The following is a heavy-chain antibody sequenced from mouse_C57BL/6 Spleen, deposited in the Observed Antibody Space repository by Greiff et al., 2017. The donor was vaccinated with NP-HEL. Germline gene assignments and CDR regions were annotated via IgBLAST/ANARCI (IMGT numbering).Heavy chain of an antibody. D-gene: IGHD2-12*01. CDR1: GFTFSDYG. J-gene: IGHJ4*01. CDR2: ISSGSSTI. CDR3: AKGPYYTAMDD. V-gene: IGHV5-17*01. Sequence: EVKLVESGGGLVKPGGSLKLSCAASGFTFSDYGMHWVRQAPEKGLEWVAYISSGSSTIYYAETVKGRFTITRDNAKNTLFLQMTSLRSEDTAMYYCAKGPYYTAMDDWGQGTSVTVSS.